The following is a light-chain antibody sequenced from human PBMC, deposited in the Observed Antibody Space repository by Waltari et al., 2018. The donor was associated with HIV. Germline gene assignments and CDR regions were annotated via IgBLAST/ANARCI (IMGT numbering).Light chain of an antibody. V-gene: IGLV2-11*01. CDR2: DVN. J-gene: IGLJ2*01. CDR3: CSYAGSRVI. Sequence: QSALPQPRAVSGSPGQSVTICCVGTRNDLGALNYFSWQQQHPGKAPKAMIYDVNKRPSGVPDRFSGSKSGYTASLTISGLQAEDEADYYCCSYAGSRVIFGGGAKLTVL. CDR1: RNDLGALNY.